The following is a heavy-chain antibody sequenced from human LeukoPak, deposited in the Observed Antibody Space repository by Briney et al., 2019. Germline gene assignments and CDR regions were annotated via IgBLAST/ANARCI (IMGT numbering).Heavy chain of an antibody. Sequence: GGSLRLSCAASGFTFRNYVIHWVRQAPGKGLEWVSVIYSGGSTYYADSVKGRFTISRDNSKNTLYLQMNSLRAEDTAVYYCARQPYYYDSSGYYVSWFDPWGQGTLVTVSS. CDR3: ARQPYYYDSSGYYVSWFDP. CDR1: GFTFRNYV. J-gene: IGHJ5*02. D-gene: IGHD3-22*01. V-gene: IGHV3-66*04. CDR2: IYSGGST.